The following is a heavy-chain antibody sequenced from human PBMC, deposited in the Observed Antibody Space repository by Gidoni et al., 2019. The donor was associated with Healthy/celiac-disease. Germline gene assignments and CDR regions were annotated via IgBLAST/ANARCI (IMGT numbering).Heavy chain of an antibody. V-gene: IGHV3-48*03. CDR3: ARDGGTVYYYYYGMDV. CDR1: GFTFSSYE. Sequence: EVQLVESGGGLVQPGGSLRLSCAAAGFTFSSYEMNWVRQAPGKGLEWVSYISSSGSTIYYADSVKGRFTISRDNAKNSLYLQMNSLRAEDTAVYYCARDGGTVYYYYYGMDVWGQGTTVTVSS. D-gene: IGHD3-16*01. J-gene: IGHJ6*02. CDR2: ISSSGSTI.